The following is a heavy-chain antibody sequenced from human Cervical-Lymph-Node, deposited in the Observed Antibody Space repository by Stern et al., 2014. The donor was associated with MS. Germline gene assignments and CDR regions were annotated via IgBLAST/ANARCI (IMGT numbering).Heavy chain of an antibody. D-gene: IGHD2/OR15-2a*01. CDR2: INISGTT. V-gene: IGHV4-61*02. J-gene: IGHJ5*02. CDR1: GGSISSGGDY. Sequence: QVQLQQSGPGLVKPSQSLTLTCTVSGGSISSGGDYWTWIRQAAGRGLKWLGIINISGTTNSNPSHGSLVTITADPSKNQISLRLTPMTAADTAVYYCARDFFPWGQGTLVTVSS. CDR3: ARDFFP.